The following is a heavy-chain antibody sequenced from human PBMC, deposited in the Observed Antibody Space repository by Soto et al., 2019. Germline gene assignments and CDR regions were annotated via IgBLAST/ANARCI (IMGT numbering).Heavy chain of an antibody. CDR3: ASCIAAAAPFDY. CDR2: ISSSGSTI. D-gene: IGHD6-13*01. V-gene: IGHV3-11*04. J-gene: IGHJ4*02. CDR1: GFTFSDYY. Sequence: GGSLRLSCAASGFTFSDYYMSWIRQAPGKGLEWVSYISSSGSTIYYADSVKGRFTISRDNAKNSLYLQMNSLRAEDTAVYYCASCIAAAAPFDYWGQGTLVTDSS.